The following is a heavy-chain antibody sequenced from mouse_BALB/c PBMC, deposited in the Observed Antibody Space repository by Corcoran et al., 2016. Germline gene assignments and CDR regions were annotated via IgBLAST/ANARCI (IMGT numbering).Heavy chain of an antibody. J-gene: IGHJ4*01. CDR2: IDPANGNT. D-gene: IGHD3-2*02. Sequence: EVQLQQSGAELVKPGSSVKLSCTASGFYIKDTYMHWVKPRPEQGLEWIGRIDPANGNTKYDPNYHAKATITADTSSKTAYLQLSSLTSEDTAVYYCARSGPFMDYLGQGTSVTVSS. CDR3: ARSGPFMDY. V-gene: IGHV14-3*02. CDR1: GFYIKDTY.